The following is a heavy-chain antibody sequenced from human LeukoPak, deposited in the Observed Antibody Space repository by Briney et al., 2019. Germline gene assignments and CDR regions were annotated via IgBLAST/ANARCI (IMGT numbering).Heavy chain of an antibody. J-gene: IGHJ5*02. CDR2: IYYSGST. Sequence: SETLSLTCTVSGGSISSYYWSWIRQPPGKGQEWIGYIYYSGSTNYNPSLKSRVTISVDTSKNQFSLKLSSVTAADTAVYYCARGALRFSWFDPWGQGTLVTVSS. V-gene: IGHV4-59*01. CDR1: GGSISSYY. D-gene: IGHD3-3*01. CDR3: ARGALRFSWFDP.